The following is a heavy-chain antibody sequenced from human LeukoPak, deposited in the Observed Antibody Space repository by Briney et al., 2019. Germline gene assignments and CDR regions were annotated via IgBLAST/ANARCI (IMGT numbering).Heavy chain of an antibody. CDR1: SGSIPSYW. V-gene: IGHV4-59*01. D-gene: IGHD4-23*01. J-gene: IGHJ4*02. Sequence: PSETLSLTCTVSSGSIPSYWWSWIRQPPGKGLEWIGYMYYSGSTNYNPSLKSRVTISIDTSSRQFSLKLTSVTTADTAVYYCARFSPRAVGNYLDFWGQGTLVTVSS. CDR2: MYYSGST. CDR3: ARFSPRAVGNYLDF.